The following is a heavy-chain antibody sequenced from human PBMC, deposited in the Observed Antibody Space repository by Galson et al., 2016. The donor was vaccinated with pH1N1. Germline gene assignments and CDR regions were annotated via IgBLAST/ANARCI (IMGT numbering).Heavy chain of an antibody. D-gene: IGHD5-24*01. CDR2: ISYEGSDK. CDR3: AREGKRWLQSEALDI. J-gene: IGHJ3*02. Sequence: SLRLSCAASGFAFNNYAVHWVRQAPGKGLEWVAIISYEGSDKYYADSVKGRFNNSRDNSKNTLYLQMNSLRDGDTAIYYCAREGKRWLQSEALDIWGQGTMVTVSS. V-gene: IGHV3-30*04. CDR1: GFAFNNYA.